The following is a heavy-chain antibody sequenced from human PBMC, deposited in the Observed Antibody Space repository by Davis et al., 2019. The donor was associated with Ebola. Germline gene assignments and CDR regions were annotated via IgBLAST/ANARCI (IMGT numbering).Heavy chain of an antibody. Sequence: AASVKVSCKASGYTFTSYAMHWVRQAPGQGLEWMGWINPNSGGTNYAQKFQGWVTMTRDTSISTAYMELSRLRSDDTAVYYCARDQGTTIFGYGMDVWGQGTTVTVSS. D-gene: IGHD3-3*01. V-gene: IGHV1-2*04. J-gene: IGHJ6*02. CDR2: INPNSGGT. CDR3: ARDQGTTIFGYGMDV. CDR1: GYTFTSYA.